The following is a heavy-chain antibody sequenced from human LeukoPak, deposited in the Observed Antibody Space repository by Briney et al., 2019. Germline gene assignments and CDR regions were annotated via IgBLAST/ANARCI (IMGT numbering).Heavy chain of an antibody. D-gene: IGHD2-15*01. Sequence: PGGSLRLSCAASGFTFSSYGMSWVRQAPGKGLEWVSAISGSGGSTYYADSVKGRFTISRDNSKNTLYLQMNSLRAEDTAVYYCGKYCSGGSCYSNPFDYWGQGTLVTVSS. CDR1: GFTFSSYG. CDR3: GKYCSGGSCYSNPFDY. CDR2: ISGSGGST. V-gene: IGHV3-23*01. J-gene: IGHJ4*02.